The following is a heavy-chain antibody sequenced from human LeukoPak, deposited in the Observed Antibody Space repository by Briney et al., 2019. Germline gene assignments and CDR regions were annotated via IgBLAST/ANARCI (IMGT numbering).Heavy chain of an antibody. CDR3: ARLGRGSYIPDY. CDR1: GGSISSYY. CDR2: IYYSGST. D-gene: IGHD1-26*01. Sequence: SETLSLTCTVSGGSISSYYWSWIRQPPGKGLEWIGYIYYSGSTNYNPSLKSRVTISVDTSKNQFSLKLSSVTAADTAVYYCARLGRGSYIPDYWGQGTLVTVS. V-gene: IGHV4-59*08. J-gene: IGHJ4*02.